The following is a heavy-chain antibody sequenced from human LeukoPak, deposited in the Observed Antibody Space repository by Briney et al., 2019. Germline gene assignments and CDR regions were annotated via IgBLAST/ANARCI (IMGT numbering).Heavy chain of an antibody. CDR3: ARGVTTTVTTDY. D-gene: IGHD4-17*01. V-gene: IGHV3-66*01. CDR1: GFTVSSNY. J-gene: IGHJ4*02. CDR2: IYSGDIT. Sequence: GGSLRLSCAASGFTVSSNYMSWVRQAPGKGLEWVSVIYSGDITYYADSVKGRFTISRDNSKNTLYLQMNSLRAEDTAVYYCARGVTTTVTTDYWGQGTLVTVSS.